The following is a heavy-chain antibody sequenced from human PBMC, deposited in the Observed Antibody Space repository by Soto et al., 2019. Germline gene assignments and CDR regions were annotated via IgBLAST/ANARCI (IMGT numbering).Heavy chain of an antibody. Sequence: QITLKESGPTLVKPTQTLTLTCTFSGFSLNTNAVGVGWIRQPPGKALEWLALVYWDDDKRYNLFLKSRLAITKDTSKNQVVLTMTNVDPVDTATYYCAHAAFGEFVGSFGYWGQGTLVTVSS. CDR1: GFSLNTNAVG. J-gene: IGHJ4*02. CDR3: AHAAFGEFVGSFGY. D-gene: IGHD3-10*01. V-gene: IGHV2-5*02. CDR2: VYWDDDK.